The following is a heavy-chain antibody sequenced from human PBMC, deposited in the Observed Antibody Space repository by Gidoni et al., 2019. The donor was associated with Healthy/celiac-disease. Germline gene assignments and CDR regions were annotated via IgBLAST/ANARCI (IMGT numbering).Heavy chain of an antibody. CDR3: ARSYSSSWSNFDY. D-gene: IGHD6-13*01. CDR2: IIPILGIA. J-gene: IGHJ4*02. Sequence: VRQAPGQGLEWMGRIIPILGIANYAQKFQGRVTITADKSTSTAYMELSSLRSEDTAVYYCARSYSSSWSNFDYWGQGTLVTVSS. V-gene: IGHV1-69*02.